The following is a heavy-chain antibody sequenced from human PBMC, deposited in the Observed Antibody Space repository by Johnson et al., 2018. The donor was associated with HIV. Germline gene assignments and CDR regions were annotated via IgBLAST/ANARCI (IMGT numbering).Heavy chain of an antibody. CDR2: ISSSRSTI. D-gene: IGHD1-26*01. J-gene: IGHJ3*02. Sequence: VQLVESGGGVVQPWRSLRLSCAASGFTFSSYAMHWVRQAPGTGQEWVSYISSSRSTIYYADSVKGRFTISRDKSTNTLYLQMNSLRAEDTAVYYCAKDGAMAFDIWGQGTLVTVSS. V-gene: IGHV3-48*01. CDR3: AKDGAMAFDI. CDR1: GFTFSSYA.